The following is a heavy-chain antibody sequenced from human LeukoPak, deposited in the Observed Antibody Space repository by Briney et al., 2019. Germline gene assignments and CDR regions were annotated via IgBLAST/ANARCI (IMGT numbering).Heavy chain of an antibody. Sequence: GGSLRLSCAASGFTFSNYMMHWVRQAPGKGLDWVAVILEDGRYQYYADSVKGRFSISRDDSRNTVYLQMKSLRAGDTALYFCARDLSLLGLDDWGQGTLVTVSS. CDR3: ARDLSLLGLDD. J-gene: IGHJ4*02. CDR2: ILEDGRYQ. D-gene: IGHD3-16*01. V-gene: IGHV3-30*04. CDR1: GFTFSNYM.